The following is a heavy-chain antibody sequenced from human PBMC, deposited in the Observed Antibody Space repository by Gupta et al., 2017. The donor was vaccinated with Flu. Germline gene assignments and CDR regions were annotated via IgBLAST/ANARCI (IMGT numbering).Heavy chain of an antibody. V-gene: IGHV3-21*01. D-gene: IGHD2-2*01. CDR3: ARDRIVVVRDGMDV. J-gene: IGHJ6*02. CDR2: ISSSSSYI. CDR1: GFTFSSYS. Sequence: EVQLVESGGGLVKPGGSLRLSCAASGFTFSSYSMNWVRQAPGKGLEWVSSISSSSSYIYYADSVKGRFTISRDNAKNSLYLQMNSLRAEDTAVYYCARDRIVVVRDGMDVWGQGTTVTVSS.